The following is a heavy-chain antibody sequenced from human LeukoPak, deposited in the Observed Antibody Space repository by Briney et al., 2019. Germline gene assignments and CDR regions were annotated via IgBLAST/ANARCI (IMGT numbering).Heavy chain of an antibody. Sequence: SETLSLTCAVYGGSFSGYYWTWIRQPPGKGLQWIGEINHSGTTKYNPSLKSRVTISVDTSKNQFSLKLSSVTAADTAVYYCARDRGTWNDDGFDYWGQGTLVTVSS. CDR1: GGSFSGYY. CDR3: ARDRGTWNDDGFDY. CDR2: INHSGTT. D-gene: IGHD1-1*01. J-gene: IGHJ4*02. V-gene: IGHV4-34*01.